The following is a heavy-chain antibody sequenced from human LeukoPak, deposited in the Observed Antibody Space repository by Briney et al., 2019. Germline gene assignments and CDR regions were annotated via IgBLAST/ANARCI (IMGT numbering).Heavy chain of an antibody. Sequence: ASVKVSCKASGYTFTGYYMHWVRQAPGQGLEWMGWINPNSGGTNYAQKFQGRVTMTRDTSISTAYMELSRLRSDDTAVYYCAREGTAPESTDDAFDIWGQGTMATVSS. CDR3: AREGTAPESTDDAFDI. CDR2: INPNSGGT. J-gene: IGHJ3*02. CDR1: GYTFTGYY. V-gene: IGHV1-2*02. D-gene: IGHD1-1*01.